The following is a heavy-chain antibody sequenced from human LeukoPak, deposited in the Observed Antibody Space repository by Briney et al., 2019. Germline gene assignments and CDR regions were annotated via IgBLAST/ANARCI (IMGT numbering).Heavy chain of an antibody. D-gene: IGHD3-3*01. V-gene: IGHV3-23*01. CDR2: ISGSGGST. CDR3: AKDQGEGRFLEWLFPLDY. J-gene: IGHJ4*02. Sequence: ETLSLTCTVSGYSINSGYYWGWIRQPPGKGLEWVSAISGSGGSTYYADSVKGRFTISRDNSKNTLYLQMNSLRAEDTAVYYCAKDQGEGRFLEWLFPLDYWGQGTLVTVSS. CDR1: GYSINSGYY.